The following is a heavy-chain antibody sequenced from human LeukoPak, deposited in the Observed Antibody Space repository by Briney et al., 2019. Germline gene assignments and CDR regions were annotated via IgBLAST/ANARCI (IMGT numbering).Heavy chain of an antibody. Sequence: GASVKVSCKASGYTFTGYYMHWVRQAPGQGLEWMGWINPNSGGTNYAQKFQGRVTMTRDTSISTAYMELSSLRSEDTAVYYCAVYSSSSGEYYYYYMDVWGKGTTVTVSS. D-gene: IGHD6-6*01. CDR2: INPNSGGT. J-gene: IGHJ6*03. CDR3: AVYSSSSGEYYYYYMDV. V-gene: IGHV1-2*02. CDR1: GYTFTGYY.